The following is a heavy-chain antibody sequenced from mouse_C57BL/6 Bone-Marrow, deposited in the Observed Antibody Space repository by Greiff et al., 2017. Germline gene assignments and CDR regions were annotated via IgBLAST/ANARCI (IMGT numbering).Heavy chain of an antibody. V-gene: IGHV5-9*04. CDR1: GFTFSSYT. CDR3: ARRCFDV. Sequence: EVHLVESGGGLVKPGGSLKLSCAASGFTFSSYTMSWVRQTPEKRLEWVATISGGGGNTYYPDSVKGRFTISRDNAKNPLYLQMSSLRSEDTAVYYCARRCFDVWGTGTTVTVSS. J-gene: IGHJ1*03. CDR2: ISGGGGNT.